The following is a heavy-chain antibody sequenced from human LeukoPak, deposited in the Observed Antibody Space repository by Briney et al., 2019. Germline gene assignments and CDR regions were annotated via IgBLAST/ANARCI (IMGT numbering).Heavy chain of an antibody. D-gene: IGHD2-2*01. J-gene: IGHJ3*02. CDR1: GFSFSNHG. CDR2: IWYDGSNK. CDR3: ARGPAAAMHDAFDI. V-gene: IGHV3-33*01. Sequence: GGSLRLSCAASGFSFSNHGIHWVRQAPGKGLEWVSLIWYDGSNKYYADSVKGRFTISRDDSKNTVYLQMNSLRAEDTSVYYCARGPAAAMHDAFDIWGQGTMVTVSS.